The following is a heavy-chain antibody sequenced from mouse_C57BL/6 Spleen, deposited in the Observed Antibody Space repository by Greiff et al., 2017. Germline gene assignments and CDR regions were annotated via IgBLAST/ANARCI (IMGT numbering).Heavy chain of an antibody. CDR3: ARDYGLGRFAY. CDR2: ISSGSSTI. V-gene: IGHV5-17*01. J-gene: IGHJ3*01. Sequence: VQLKESGGGLVKPGGSLKLSCAASGFTFSDYGMHWVRQAPEKGLEWVAYISSGSSTIYYADTVKGRFTISRDNAKNTLFLQMTSLRSEDTAMYYCARDYGLGRFAYWGQGTLVTVSA. CDR1: GFTFSDYG. D-gene: IGHD1-1*01.